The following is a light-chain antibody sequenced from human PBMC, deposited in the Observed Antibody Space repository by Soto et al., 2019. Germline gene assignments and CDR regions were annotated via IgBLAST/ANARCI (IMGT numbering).Light chain of an antibody. CDR3: QQYGTSLFT. V-gene: IGKV3-20*01. CDR1: QSVSNSY. J-gene: IGKJ3*01. CDR2: GAS. Sequence: EIVLTQSPGTLSLSPGERATLSCRASQSVSNSYLAWYQQRPGQAPRLLIYGASSRATGIPDRFSGSGSGTAFTLTIGSLEPEDFAVYYCQQYGTSLFTFGHGTKVDIK.